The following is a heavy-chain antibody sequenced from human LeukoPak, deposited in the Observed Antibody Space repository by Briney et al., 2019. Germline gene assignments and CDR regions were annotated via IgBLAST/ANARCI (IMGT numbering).Heavy chain of an antibody. V-gene: IGHV3-23*01. J-gene: IGHJ4*02. CDR3: AKPPPDCSRTRCCFLV. CDR1: GFIFSTYA. Sequence: GGSLRPSCAPSGFIFSTYAMSWVRHAPGKGLEWVSGISDGGGTTYYADSVKGRFTISRDNSKTTLYLQMTSMRAEDTAVYYCAKPPPDCSRTRCCFLVWGQGTLVTVSS. D-gene: IGHD2-2*01. CDR2: ISDGGGTT.